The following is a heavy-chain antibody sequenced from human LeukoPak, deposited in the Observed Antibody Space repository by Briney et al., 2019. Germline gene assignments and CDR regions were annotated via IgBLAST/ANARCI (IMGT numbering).Heavy chain of an antibody. V-gene: IGHV1-8*01. CDR1: GYTFTSYD. J-gene: IGHJ6*03. D-gene: IGHD1-26*01. CDR2: MNPNSGNT. Sequence: GASVKVSCRASGYTFTSYDINWVRQATGQGLEWMGWMNPNSGNTGYAQKFQGRVTMTRNTSISTAYMELSSLRSEDTAVYYCARGGETRGSYFGRLWGYYYMDVWGKGTTVTISS. CDR3: ARGGETRGSYFGRLWGYYYMDV.